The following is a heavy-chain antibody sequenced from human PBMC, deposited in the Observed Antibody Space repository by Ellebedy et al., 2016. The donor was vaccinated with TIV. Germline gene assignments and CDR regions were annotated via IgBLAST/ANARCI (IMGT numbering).Heavy chain of an antibody. V-gene: IGHV4-59*01. Sequence: MPSETLSLTCTVSGGSISRYYWSWIRQPPGKGLEWIGYIYYSGSTNYNPSLKSRVTISVDRSKNQFSLKLSSVTAADTAVYYCARALRRDGYNSDWGQGTLVTVSS. CDR2: IYYSGST. CDR3: ARALRRDGYNSD. CDR1: GGSISRYY. J-gene: IGHJ4*02. D-gene: IGHD5-24*01.